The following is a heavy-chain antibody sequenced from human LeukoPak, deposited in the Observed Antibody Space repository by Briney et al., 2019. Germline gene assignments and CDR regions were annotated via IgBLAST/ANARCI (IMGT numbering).Heavy chain of an antibody. D-gene: IGHD3-22*01. J-gene: IGHJ3*02. CDR1: GFTFRSYG. CDR2: ISYDGNSK. Sequence: GGSLRLSCAASGFTFRSYGMHWVRQAPGKGLEWVAVISYDGNSKYCADSVKGRFTISRDTSKNTLYLQMNSLRAEDTAVYYCVMGHYDSSGYYGDAFDIWGQGTMVTVSS. V-gene: IGHV3-30*03. CDR3: VMGHYDSSGYYGDAFDI.